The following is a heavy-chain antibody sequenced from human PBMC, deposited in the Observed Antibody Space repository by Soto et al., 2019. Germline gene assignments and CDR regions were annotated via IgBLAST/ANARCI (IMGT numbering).Heavy chain of an antibody. CDR1: GFTFSTYA. CDR3: AKDGQDSWSGSFDH. J-gene: IGHJ4*01. CDR2: ISSNGRST. Sequence: GGSLRLSCATSGFTFSTYAMHWVRQAPGKGLEYVSAISSNGRSTYYANSVKGRFTISRDNSKNTLYLQMDSLRAEDTAVYYCAKDGQDSWSGSFDHWGQGTLVTVSS. D-gene: IGHD3-3*01. V-gene: IGHV3-64*01.